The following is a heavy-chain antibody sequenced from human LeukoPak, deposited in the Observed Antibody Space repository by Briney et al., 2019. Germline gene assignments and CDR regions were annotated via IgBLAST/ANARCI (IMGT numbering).Heavy chain of an antibody. CDR3: ARIDLAYGSGTYYSSYFEY. D-gene: IGHD3-10*01. CDR2: ISAYNGNT. CDR1: GYTFTGYG. J-gene: IGHJ4*02. Sequence: ASVKLSCKASGYTFTGYGITWVRQASGQGLEWMGWISAYNGNTNYAQKLQGRVTMTTETSTRTAYMEVRSLRSDDAAVYYCARIDLAYGSGTYYSSYFEYWGQGTLVTVSS. V-gene: IGHV1-18*01.